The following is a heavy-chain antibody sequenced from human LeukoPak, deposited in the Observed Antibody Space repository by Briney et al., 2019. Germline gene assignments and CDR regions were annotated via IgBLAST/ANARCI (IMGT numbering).Heavy chain of an antibody. CDR3: ATTPSENYYFGKYYFDY. CDR2: IIPIFGTA. J-gene: IGHJ4*02. D-gene: IGHD3-10*01. V-gene: IGHV1-69*05. Sequence: AASVKVSCKASGGTSSSYAISWVRQAPGQGLEWMGRIIPIFGTANYAQKFQGRVTITTDESTSTAYMELSSLRSEDTAVYYCATTPSENYYFGKYYFDYWGQGTLVTVSS. CDR1: GGTSSSYA.